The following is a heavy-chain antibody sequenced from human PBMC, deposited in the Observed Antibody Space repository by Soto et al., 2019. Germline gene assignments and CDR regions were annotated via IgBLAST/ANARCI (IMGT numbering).Heavy chain of an antibody. CDR3: AVGKTVSCFAY. D-gene: IGHD1-26*01. CDR2: ISGIGDNT. Sequence: GALRLSCAASAFTFTTYAMSWVRQVPGKGLGWVSSISGIGDNTYYRGSVTGPFTMSTDQSTNTLSLQMTSLRAEDTAVYYCAVGKTVSCFAYWGQGTLVTVSS. V-gene: IGHV3-23*01. CDR1: AFTFTTYA. J-gene: IGHJ4*02.